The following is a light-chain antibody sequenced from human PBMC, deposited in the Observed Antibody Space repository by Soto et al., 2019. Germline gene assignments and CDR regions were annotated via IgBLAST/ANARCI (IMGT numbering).Light chain of an antibody. J-gene: IGKJ4*01. CDR3: QQYGSSPLT. V-gene: IGKV3-20*01. Sequence: EIVLTQSPCTLSLSPGERAILSCRASQSVSSSYLAWYQQKPGQAPRLLIYGASSRATGIPDRFSGSGSGTDITLTISRLEPEDFAVYYCQQYGSSPLTFGGGTKVEIK. CDR1: QSVSSSY. CDR2: GAS.